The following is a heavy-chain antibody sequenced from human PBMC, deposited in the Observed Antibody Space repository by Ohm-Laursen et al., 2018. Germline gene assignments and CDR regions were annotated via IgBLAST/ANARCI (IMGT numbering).Heavy chain of an antibody. CDR3: ARAAGWFDP. Sequence: SLRLSCAASGFTFADYAMHWVRQAPGKGLEWVSGISWNSGSIGYADSVKGRFTISRDNAKNSLYLQMNSLRAEDTAVYYCARAAGWFDPWGQGTPVTVSS. CDR1: GFTFADYA. V-gene: IGHV3-9*01. D-gene: IGHD3-10*01. CDR2: ISWNSGSI. J-gene: IGHJ5*02.